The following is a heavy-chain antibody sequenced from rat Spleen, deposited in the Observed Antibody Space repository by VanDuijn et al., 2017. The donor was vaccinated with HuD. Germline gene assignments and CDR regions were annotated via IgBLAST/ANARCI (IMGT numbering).Heavy chain of an antibody. CDR3: ARRRAFMYTEWYFDF. CDR1: GFTFSNYY. Sequence: EVQLVESGGGLVQPGRSMKLSCAALGFTFSNYYMAWVRQAPTKGLEWVASISTGGGNTYYRDSVKGRFTISRDNAKSNLYLQMDSMRSEETATYYCARRRAFMYTEWYFDFWGPGTMVTVSS. D-gene: IGHD1-6*01. CDR2: ISTGGGNT. V-gene: IGHV5S11*01. J-gene: IGHJ1*01.